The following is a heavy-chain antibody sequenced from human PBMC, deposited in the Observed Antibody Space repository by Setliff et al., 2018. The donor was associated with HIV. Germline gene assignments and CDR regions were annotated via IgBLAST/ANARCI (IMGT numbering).Heavy chain of an antibody. CDR2: ISGSGGST. Sequence: PGGSLRLSCAASGFTFSSYAMSWVRQAPGKGLEWVSGISGSGGSTYYADSVKGRFTISRDNSKSTLYLQMNSLRAEDTAVYYCATDLVYYDSSGDLDYWGQGTLVTVSS. CDR3: ATDLVYYDSSGDLDY. J-gene: IGHJ4*02. CDR1: GFTFSSYA. D-gene: IGHD3-22*01. V-gene: IGHV3-23*01.